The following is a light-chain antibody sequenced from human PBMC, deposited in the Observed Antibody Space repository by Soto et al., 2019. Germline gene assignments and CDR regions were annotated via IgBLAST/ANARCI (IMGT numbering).Light chain of an antibody. CDR2: EVS. J-gene: IGLJ1*01. CDR1: SSDIGAYNS. Sequence: QSALTQPASVSGSPGQSITISCTGTSSDIGAYNSVSWYQQHPGKAPKLMIYEVSNRPSGVSNRFSASKSGNTASLTISGLQADDDAYYYCTSRTTSNPYVFGTGTKLTVL. CDR3: TSRTTSNPYV. V-gene: IGLV2-14*01.